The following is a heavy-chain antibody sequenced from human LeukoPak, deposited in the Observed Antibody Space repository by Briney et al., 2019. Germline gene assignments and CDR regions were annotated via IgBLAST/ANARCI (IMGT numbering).Heavy chain of an antibody. CDR3: ANGTYSGYGGATRFDY. V-gene: IGHV3-23*01. Sequence: PGGSLRLSCAASAFTFRNYAMSWVRQAPGKGLDWVSAISGGGGSTYYADSVKGRFTISRDNSKNTLYLQMNSLRAEDTAIYYCANGTYSGYGGATRFDYWGQGTLVTVSS. CDR2: ISGGGGST. CDR1: AFTFRNYA. J-gene: IGHJ4*02. D-gene: IGHD1-26*01.